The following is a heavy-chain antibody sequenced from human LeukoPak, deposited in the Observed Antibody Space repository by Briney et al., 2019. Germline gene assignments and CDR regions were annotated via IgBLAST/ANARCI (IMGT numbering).Heavy chain of an antibody. CDR2: FDPEDGET. V-gene: IGHV1-24*01. J-gene: IGHJ4*02. CDR1: GYTLTELS. D-gene: IGHD5-18*01. CDR3: ATDIRGVLGSAMVVDY. Sequence: ASVKVSCKVSGYTLTELSMHWLRQAPGKGLEWMGGFDPEDGETIYAQKFQGRVTMTEDTSTDTAYMELSSLRSEDTAVYYCATDIRGVLGSAMVVDYWGQGTLVTVSS.